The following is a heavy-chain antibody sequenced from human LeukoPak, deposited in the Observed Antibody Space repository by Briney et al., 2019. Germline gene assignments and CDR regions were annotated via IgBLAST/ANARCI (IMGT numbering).Heavy chain of an antibody. CDR2: IDVDGSTT. D-gene: IGHD1-26*01. CDR1: GFAFSSYW. V-gene: IGHV3-74*01. J-gene: IGHJ4*02. Sequence: GGSLRLSCAASGFAFSSYWMHWVRQAPGKGLVWVSHIDVDGSTTNYADSVKGRFTISRDNAKNTLNLQMNSLRAEDTAVYYCARDYLSGSYKYWGQGTLVTVSS. CDR3: ARDYLSGSYKY.